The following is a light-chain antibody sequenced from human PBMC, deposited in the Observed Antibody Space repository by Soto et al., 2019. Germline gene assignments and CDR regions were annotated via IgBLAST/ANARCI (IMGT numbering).Light chain of an antibody. Sequence: QSVLTQPASVSGSPGQSITISCTGTSSDVGSYNLVSWYQQHPGKAPKLMIYEVSKRPSGVSNRFSGSKSGNTASLTISGLQAEDEADYYCCLYAGSSTLVFGGGTKLTVL. V-gene: IGLV2-23*02. CDR3: CLYAGSSTLV. CDR2: EVS. CDR1: SSDVGSYNL. J-gene: IGLJ2*01.